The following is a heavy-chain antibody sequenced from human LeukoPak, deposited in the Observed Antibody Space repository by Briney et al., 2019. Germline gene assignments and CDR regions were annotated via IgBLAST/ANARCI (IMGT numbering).Heavy chain of an antibody. D-gene: IGHD3-10*01. J-gene: IGHJ4*02. CDR2: ISSSSSYI. CDR3: AKDSHTTMVRGVILSYFDY. Sequence: GGSLRLSCAASGFTFSSYSMNWVCQAPGKGLEWVSSISSSSSYIYYADSVKGRFTISRDNAKNSLYLQMNSLRAEDTAVYYCAKDSHTTMVRGVILSYFDYWGQGTLVTVSS. CDR1: GFTFSSYS. V-gene: IGHV3-21*04.